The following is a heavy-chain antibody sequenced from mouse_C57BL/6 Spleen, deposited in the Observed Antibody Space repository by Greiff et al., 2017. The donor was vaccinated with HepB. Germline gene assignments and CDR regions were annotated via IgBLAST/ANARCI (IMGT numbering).Heavy chain of an antibody. CDR2: IDPETGGT. V-gene: IGHV1-15*01. J-gene: IGHJ2*01. CDR3: TSYGSSFDY. CDR1: GYTFTDYE. Sequence: QVHVKQSGAELVRPGASVTLSCKASGYTFTDYEMHWVKQTPVHGLEWIGAIDPETGGTAYNQKFKGKAILTADKSSSTAYMELRSLTSEDSAVYYCTSYGSSFDYWGQGTTLTVSS. D-gene: IGHD1-1*01.